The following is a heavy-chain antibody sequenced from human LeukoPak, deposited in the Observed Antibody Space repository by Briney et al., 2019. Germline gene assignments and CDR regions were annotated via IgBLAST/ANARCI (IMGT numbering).Heavy chain of an antibody. Sequence: ASVKVSCKASGYTFTSYDINWVRQATGQGLEWMGWMNPNSGNTGYAQKFQGRVTMTRNTSISTAYMELSSLRSEDTAVYYSARPHGRAARPRGDYYYYMDVWGKGTTVTVSS. D-gene: IGHD6-6*01. CDR1: GYTFTSYD. CDR3: ARPHGRAARPRGDYYYYMDV. V-gene: IGHV1-8*01. CDR2: MNPNSGNT. J-gene: IGHJ6*03.